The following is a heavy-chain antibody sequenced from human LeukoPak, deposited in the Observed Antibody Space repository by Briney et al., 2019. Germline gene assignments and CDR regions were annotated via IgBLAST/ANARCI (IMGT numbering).Heavy chain of an antibody. CDR1: GFTFSNAW. J-gene: IGHJ4*02. CDR3: TTDFGDGYIPYYFDY. V-gene: IGHV3-15*01. Sequence: GGSLRLSCAASGFTFSNAWMSWVRQAPGKVLEWVGRIKSKTDGGTTDYAAPVKGRFTISRDDSKNKLYLQMNSLKTEDTAVYYCTTDFGDGYIPYYFDYWGQGTLVTVSS. CDR2: IKSKTDGGTT. D-gene: IGHD5-24*01.